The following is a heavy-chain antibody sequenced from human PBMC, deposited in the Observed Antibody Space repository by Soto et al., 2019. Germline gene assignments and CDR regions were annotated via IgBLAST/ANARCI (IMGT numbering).Heavy chain of an antibody. V-gene: IGHV3-21*01. CDR2: ISSSSSYI. CDR3: ARDAHYDILTGYYRETNWFDP. Sequence: EVQLVESGGGLVKPGGSLRLSCAASGFTFSSYSMNWVRQAPGKGLEWVSSISSSSSYIYYADSVKGRFTISRDNAKNSLYLQMNSLRAEDMAVYYCARDAHYDILTGYYRETNWFDPWGQGTLVTVSS. J-gene: IGHJ5*02. CDR1: GFTFSSYS. D-gene: IGHD3-9*01.